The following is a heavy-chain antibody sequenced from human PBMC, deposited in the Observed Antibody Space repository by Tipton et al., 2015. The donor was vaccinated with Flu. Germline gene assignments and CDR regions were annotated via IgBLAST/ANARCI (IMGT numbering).Heavy chain of an antibody. CDR3: ASVPYSSSWYGHNNWFNP. CDR2: IYYSGST. J-gene: IGHJ5*02. CDR1: GGSISSGGYY. V-gene: IGHV4-31*03. Sequence: LSLTCTVSGGSISSGGYYWSWIRQHPGKGLEWIGYIYYSGSTYYNPSLKSRVTISVDTSKNQFSLKLSSVTAADTAVYYCASVPYSSSWYGHNNWFNPWGQGTLVTVSS. D-gene: IGHD6-13*01.